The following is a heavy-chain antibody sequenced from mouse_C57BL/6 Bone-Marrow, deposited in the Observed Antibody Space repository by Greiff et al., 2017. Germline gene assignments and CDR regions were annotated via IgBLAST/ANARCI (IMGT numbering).Heavy chain of an antibody. CDR2: INPNNGGT. Sequence: VQLQQSGPELVKPGASVKIPCKASGYTFTDYNMDWVKQSHGESLEWIGDINPNNGGTIYNQKFKGKATLTVDKASSTAYMELRSLTSEDTAVYYCARGGKNWDAYYFDYWGQGTTHTVSS. D-gene: IGHD4-1*01. J-gene: IGHJ2*01. CDR1: GYTFTDYN. V-gene: IGHV1-18*01. CDR3: ARGGKNWDAYYFDY.